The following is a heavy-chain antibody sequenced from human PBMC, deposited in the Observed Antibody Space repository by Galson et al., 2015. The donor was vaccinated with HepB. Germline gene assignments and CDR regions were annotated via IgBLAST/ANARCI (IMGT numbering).Heavy chain of an antibody. Sequence: SLRLSCAGSGFTFSFYWMSWVRQVPGKGLQWVANINQAGTEEYYVDSVRGRFTVSRDNSENSVYLQINGLRAEDTAIYYCVRDLLSVGYWGQGTLVAVSS. CDR3: VRDLLSVGY. CDR1: GFTFSFYW. D-gene: IGHD2-15*01. J-gene: IGHJ4*02. CDR2: INQAGTEE. V-gene: IGHV3-7*03.